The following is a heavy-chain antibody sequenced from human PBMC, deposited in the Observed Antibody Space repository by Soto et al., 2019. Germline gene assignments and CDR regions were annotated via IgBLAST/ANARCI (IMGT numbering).Heavy chain of an antibody. CDR2: IYYSGST. CDR1: GGSISSYY. Sequence: SETLSLTCTVSGGSISSYYWSWIRQPPGKGLEWIGYIYYSGSTNYNPSLKSRVTISVDTSKNQFSPKLSSVTAADTAVYYCARGRNDFWSTYYYGMDVWGQGTTVTVSS. V-gene: IGHV4-59*01. D-gene: IGHD3-3*01. CDR3: ARGRNDFWSTYYYGMDV. J-gene: IGHJ6*02.